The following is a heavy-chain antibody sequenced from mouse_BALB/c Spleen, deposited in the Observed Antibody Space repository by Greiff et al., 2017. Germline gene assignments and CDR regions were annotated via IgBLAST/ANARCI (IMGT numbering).Heavy chain of an antibody. Sequence: DVKLQESGPGLVKPSQSLSLTCSVTGYSITSGYYWNWIRQFPGNKLEWMGYISYDGSNNYNPSLKNRISITRDTSKNQFFLKLNSVTTEDTATYYCARDYYDYDGGYYYAMDYWGQGTSVTVSS. CDR3: ARDYYDYDGGYYYAMDY. D-gene: IGHD2-4*01. CDR2: ISYDGSN. V-gene: IGHV3-6*02. CDR1: GYSITSGYY. J-gene: IGHJ4*01.